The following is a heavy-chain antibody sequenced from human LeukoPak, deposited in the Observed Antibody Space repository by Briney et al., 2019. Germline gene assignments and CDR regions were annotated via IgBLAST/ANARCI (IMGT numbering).Heavy chain of an antibody. J-gene: IGHJ4*02. CDR1: GFTVSSNY. CDR3: ARDGERGELSLYMDY. V-gene: IGHV3-53*01. D-gene: IGHD3-16*02. Sequence: GGSLRLSCAASGFTVSSNYMSWVRQAPGKGLEWVSVICSGGSTYYADSVKGRFTISRDNAKNSLYLQMNSLRAEDTAVYYCARDGERGELSLYMDYWGQGTLVTVSS. CDR2: ICSGGST.